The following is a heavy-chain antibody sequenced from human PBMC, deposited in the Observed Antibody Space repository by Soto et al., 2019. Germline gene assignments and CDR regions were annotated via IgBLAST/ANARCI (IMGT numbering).Heavy chain of an antibody. J-gene: IGHJ4*02. Sequence: ASVKVSCKASGGTFNNYVINWLRQAPGQGPEWMGGIIPIFGTANYAQKFQGRVTITADKSTSTAYMELNSLRSEDTAVYYCAGRCDSTSCLAHFDYWGQGTLVTVSS. V-gene: IGHV1-69*06. CDR2: IIPIFGTA. CDR3: AGRCDSTSCLAHFDY. CDR1: GGTFNNYV. D-gene: IGHD2-2*01.